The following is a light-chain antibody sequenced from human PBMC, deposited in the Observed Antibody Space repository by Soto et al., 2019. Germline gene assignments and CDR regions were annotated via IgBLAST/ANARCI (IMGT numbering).Light chain of an antibody. CDR1: QSISSR. CDR3: QQYNNWPPWT. Sequence: EIVMTQSPATLSVSPGERATLSCRASQSISSRLVWYQRRPGQAPRLLIYDASTRATGIPDRFSGSGSGTEFTLTISSLQSEDFALYYCQQYNNWPPWTFGQGTKVDI. V-gene: IGKV3-15*01. CDR2: DAS. J-gene: IGKJ1*01.